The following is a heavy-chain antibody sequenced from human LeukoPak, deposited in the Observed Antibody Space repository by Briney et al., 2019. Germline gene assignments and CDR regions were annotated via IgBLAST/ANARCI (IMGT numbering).Heavy chain of an antibody. CDR2: IYTSGST. J-gene: IGHJ6*03. V-gene: IGHV4-4*07. CDR1: GGSISSYY. CDR3: ARERGNIVVVPAAMYYYYYMDV. Sequence: SETLSLTCTVSGGSISSYYWSWIRQPAGKGLEWIGRIYTSGSTNYNPSLKGRVTMSVDTSKNQFSLKLSSVTAADTAVYYCARERGNIVVVPAAMYYYYYMDVWGKGTTVTVSS. D-gene: IGHD2-2*01.